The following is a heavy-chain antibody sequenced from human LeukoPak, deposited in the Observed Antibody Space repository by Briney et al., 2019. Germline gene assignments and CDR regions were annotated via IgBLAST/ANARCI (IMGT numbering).Heavy chain of an antibody. V-gene: IGHV1-18*04. CDR2: ISAYNGNT. J-gene: IGHJ4*02. D-gene: IGHD1-26*01. CDR1: GYTFTGYY. CDR3: ARGLGGSGSYFLTFDY. Sequence: ASVKVSCKASGYTFTGYYIFWVRQAPGQGLEWMGWISAYNGNTKYAQKVQGRVTMTTDTSTSTAYMELRSLRSDDTAVYYCARGLGGSGSYFLTFDYWGQGTLVTVSS.